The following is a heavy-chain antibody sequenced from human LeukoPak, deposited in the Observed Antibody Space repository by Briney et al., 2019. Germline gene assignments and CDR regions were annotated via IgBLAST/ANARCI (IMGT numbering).Heavy chain of an antibody. D-gene: IGHD6-25*01. Sequence: PGGSLRLSCAASGFTFSSYSMNWVRQAPGKGLEWVSSISSSSSYIYYADSVKGRFTISRDNSKNTLYLQMNSLRAEDTAVYYCAKDSPGYAFDIWGQGTMVTVSS. CDR1: GFTFSSYS. V-gene: IGHV3-21*01. J-gene: IGHJ3*02. CDR3: AKDSPGYAFDI. CDR2: ISSSSSYI.